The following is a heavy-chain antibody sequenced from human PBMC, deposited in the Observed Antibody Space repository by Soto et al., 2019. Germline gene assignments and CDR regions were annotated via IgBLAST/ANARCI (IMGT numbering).Heavy chain of an antibody. CDR3: ARGLIRGYSYGYDQFDY. D-gene: IGHD5-18*01. CDR1: GGTFSSYA. Sequence: GASVKVSCKASGGTFSSYAISWVRQAPGQGLEWMGGIIPIFGTANYAQKFQGRVTITADESTSTAYMELSSLRSEDTAVYYCARGLIRGYSYGYDQFDYWGQGTLVTVSS. CDR2: IIPIFGTA. J-gene: IGHJ4*02. V-gene: IGHV1-69*13.